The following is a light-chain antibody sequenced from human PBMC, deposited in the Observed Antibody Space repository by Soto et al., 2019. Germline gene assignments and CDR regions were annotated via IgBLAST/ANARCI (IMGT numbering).Light chain of an antibody. V-gene: IGKV4-1*01. CDR2: WAS. CDR3: QQYYSAPPWM. Sequence: DIVMTQSPDSLAVSLGERATMNCKSSQSVLYSSNNKNYLAWYQQKPGQPPKLLIYWASTRESGVPDRFSGSGAGTDFTLTISSLQAEDVAVYYGQQYYSAPPWMFGQGTKVEIK. J-gene: IGKJ1*01. CDR1: QSVLYSSNNKNY.